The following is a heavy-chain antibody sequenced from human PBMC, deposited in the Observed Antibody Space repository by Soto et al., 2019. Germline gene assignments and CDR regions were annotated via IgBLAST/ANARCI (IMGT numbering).Heavy chain of an antibody. CDR2: ISWNSGSI. J-gene: IGHJ1*01. V-gene: IGHV3-9*01. CDR1: GFTFDDYA. CDR3: AKDPSSGWYVEELGSYFQH. Sequence: GGSLRLSCAASGFTFDDYAMHWVRQAPGKGLEWVSGISWNSGSIGYADSVKGRFTISRDNAKNSLYLQMNSLRAEDTALYYCAKDPSSGWYVEELGSYFQHWGQGTLVTVSS. D-gene: IGHD6-19*01.